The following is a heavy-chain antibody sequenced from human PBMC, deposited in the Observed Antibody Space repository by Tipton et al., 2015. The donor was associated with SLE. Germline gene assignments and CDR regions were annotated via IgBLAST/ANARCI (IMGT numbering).Heavy chain of an antibody. V-gene: IGHV3-30*02. J-gene: IGHJ4*02. CDR1: GFDFSGYG. Sequence: GSLRLSCAASGFDFSGYGMHWVRQTPDKGLEWVAFIRYDGSKTFLADSVKGRFTISRENSRNTLYLQMNSLKPEDTAVSYCAKGGGSGWGGTDYWGQGTLATVSS. CDR2: IRYDGSKT. CDR3: AKGGGSGWGGTDY. D-gene: IGHD3-16*01.